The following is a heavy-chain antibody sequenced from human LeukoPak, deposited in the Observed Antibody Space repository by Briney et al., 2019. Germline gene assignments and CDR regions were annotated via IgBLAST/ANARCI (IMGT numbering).Heavy chain of an antibody. D-gene: IGHD3-22*01. Sequence: SETLSLTCTVSGGSISSYYWSWLRQPPGKGLEWIGYIYYSGSTNYNPSLKSRVTIPVDTSKNQFSLKLSSVTAADTAVYYCARQYYDSSGYLSDWFDPWGQGTLVTVSS. J-gene: IGHJ5*02. CDR3: ARQYYDSSGYLSDWFDP. V-gene: IGHV4-59*08. CDR1: GGSISSYY. CDR2: IYYSGST.